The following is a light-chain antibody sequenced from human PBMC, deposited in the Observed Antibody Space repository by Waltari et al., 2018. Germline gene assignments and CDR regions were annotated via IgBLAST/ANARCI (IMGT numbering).Light chain of an antibody. CDR3: CSYAGTYTYV. J-gene: IGLJ1*01. CDR1: SSDVGDYNS. Sequence: QSALTQPRSVSGSPGQSVTISCTGTSSDVGDYNSVSWYQHHPGNVPKLMIYDVNKRPSGVPDRFSGSKSGSTASLTISGLQVDDEADYYCCSYAGTYTYVFGTGTEVTVL. V-gene: IGLV2-11*01. CDR2: DVN.